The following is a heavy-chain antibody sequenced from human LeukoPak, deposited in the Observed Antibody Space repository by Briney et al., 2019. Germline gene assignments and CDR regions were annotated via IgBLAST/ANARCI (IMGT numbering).Heavy chain of an antibody. CDR3: AKRWEVRYFDC. V-gene: IGHV3-48*01. Sequence: PGGSLRLSCAASGFTFSSYSMNWVRQAPGKGLEWVSYISSSSSTIYYADSVKGRFTISRDNAKNSLYLQMNSLRAEDTAVYYCAKRWEVRYFDCWGQGTLVTVSS. J-gene: IGHJ4*02. CDR2: ISSSSSTI. D-gene: IGHD1-26*01. CDR1: GFTFSSYS.